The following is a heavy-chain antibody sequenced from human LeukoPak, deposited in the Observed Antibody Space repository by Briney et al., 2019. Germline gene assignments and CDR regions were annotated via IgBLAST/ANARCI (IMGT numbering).Heavy chain of an antibody. J-gene: IGHJ1*01. CDR1: GFTFSDYS. Sequence: GGSLRLSCAASGFTFSDYSMNWVRQVPGKGLEWVSSISRRSRHVYYAGSVKGRFTISRDDARNSLYLQMNSLRAEDMAVYFCVRDLLGSGSTTAYLYHWGQGTLVTVSS. CDR2: ISRRSRHV. V-gene: IGHV3-21*01. D-gene: IGHD3-10*01. CDR3: VRDLLGSGSTTAYLYH.